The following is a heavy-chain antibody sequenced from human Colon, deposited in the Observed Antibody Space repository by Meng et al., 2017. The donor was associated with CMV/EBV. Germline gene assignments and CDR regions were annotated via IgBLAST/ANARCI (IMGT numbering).Heavy chain of an antibody. V-gene: IGHV4-39*01. D-gene: IGHD3-3*01. Sequence: GSLRLSCTVSGASLTVDNYFWGWIRQAPGKRLEWIGTIHHTGPTYYNPSFLNRVTISLDKSKSQFSLRLTSVTAADTAVYYCARSQFFGVVIGRINWFDPWGQGTLVTVSS. CDR3: ARSQFFGVVIGRINWFDP. CDR1: GASLTVDNYF. CDR2: IHHTGPT. J-gene: IGHJ5*02.